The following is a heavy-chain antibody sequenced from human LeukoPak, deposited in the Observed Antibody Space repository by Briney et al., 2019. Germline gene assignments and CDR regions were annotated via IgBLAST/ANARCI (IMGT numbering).Heavy chain of an antibody. V-gene: IGHV4-31*03. CDR1: GDSISSGTYY. CDR2: VYDSGNT. J-gene: IGHJ4*02. CDR3: ARVDYGDDY. D-gene: IGHD4-17*01. Sequence: TLSLTCTVSGDSISSGTYYWSWIRQHPGKGLEWIGYVYDSGNTYYNPSLKSRVTISVDTSKNQFSLKLTSVTSADTAVYYCARVDYGDDYWGQGTLVTVSS.